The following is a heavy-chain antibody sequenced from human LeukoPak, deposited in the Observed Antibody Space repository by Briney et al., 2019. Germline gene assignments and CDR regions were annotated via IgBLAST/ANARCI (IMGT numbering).Heavy chain of an antibody. Sequence: GGSLRLSCAASGFTFSSFQMNWVRQAPGKGLEWVSYISDTGTTIYYADSVKGRFTISRDNAKNSLYLQMNSLRDEDTAVYYCAKEDYNPPRAMDVWGQGTTVTVSS. CDR3: AKEDYNPPRAMDV. J-gene: IGHJ6*02. CDR1: GFTFSSFQ. V-gene: IGHV3-48*03. CDR2: ISDTGTTI. D-gene: IGHD3-10*01.